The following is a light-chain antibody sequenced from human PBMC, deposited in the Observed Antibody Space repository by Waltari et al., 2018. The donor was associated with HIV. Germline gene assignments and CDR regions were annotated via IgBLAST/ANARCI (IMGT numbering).Light chain of an antibody. CDR1: NIGSKN. V-gene: IGLV3-9*01. CDR2: RDI. Sequence: SYELTQALSVSVALGQKAKITCEGGNIGSKNVNWYQQKPGQAPVLVIFRDIMRPSGIPERFSGSNSGKSATLTISRAQAGDEGDYYCQVWDSSSVVFATGTKVTVL. J-gene: IGLJ1*01. CDR3: QVWDSSSVV.